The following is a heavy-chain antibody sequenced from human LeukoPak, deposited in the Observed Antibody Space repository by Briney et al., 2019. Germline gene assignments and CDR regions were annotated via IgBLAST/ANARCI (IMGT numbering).Heavy chain of an antibody. CDR2: IYCDGSKI. CDR3: ARRAALGMRYFDS. J-gene: IGHJ4*02. Sequence: GESLKISCQASGYIFTDYWIGWVRQMPGKGLGWMAIIYCDGSKITYSPSFQSQVTISVDKSISTAYLQWSSLKASDTAIYFCARRAALGMRYFDSWGQGVLLTVSS. D-gene: IGHD3-16*01. V-gene: IGHV5-51*01. CDR1: GYIFTDYW.